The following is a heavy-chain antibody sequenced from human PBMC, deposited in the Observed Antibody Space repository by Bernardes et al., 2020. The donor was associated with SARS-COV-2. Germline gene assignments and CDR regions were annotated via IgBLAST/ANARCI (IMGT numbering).Heavy chain of an antibody. J-gene: IGHJ4*02. D-gene: IGHD6-13*01. CDR2: LFYTGNT. V-gene: IGHV4-39*01. Sequence: SETLSLTCIVSGGSIRSGSHYWGWIRQPPGKGLEWIGSLFYTGNTYYSPSLRSRVTISVDTSKNQFSLKLSSVTAADTAIYYCARALGISIATTGYWGQGTLVTVSS. CDR1: GGSIRSGSHY. CDR3: ARALGISIATTGY.